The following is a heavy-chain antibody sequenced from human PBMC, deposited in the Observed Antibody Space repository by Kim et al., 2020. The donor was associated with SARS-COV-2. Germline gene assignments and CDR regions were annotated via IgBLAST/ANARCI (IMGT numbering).Heavy chain of an antibody. Sequence: GGSLRLSCAASGFTFSSYSMNWVRQAPGKGLEWVSSISSSSSYIYYADSVKGRFTISRDNAKNSLYLQMNSLRAEDTAVYYCARDAGQWELLRRFDPWGQGTLVTVSS. CDR2: ISSSSSYI. D-gene: IGHD1-26*01. CDR1: GFTFSSYS. V-gene: IGHV3-21*01. J-gene: IGHJ5*02. CDR3: ARDAGQWELLRRFDP.